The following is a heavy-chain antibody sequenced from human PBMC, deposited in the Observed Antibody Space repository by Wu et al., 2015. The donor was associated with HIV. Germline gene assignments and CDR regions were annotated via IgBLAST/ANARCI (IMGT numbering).Heavy chain of an antibody. J-gene: IGHJ3*02. D-gene: IGHD3-22*01. V-gene: IGHV1-8*01. Sequence: QVQLVQSGAEVKKPGASVKVSCKASGYTFTSYDINWVRQATGQGLEWMGWMNPNSGNTGYAQKFQGRVTMTRNTSISTAYMELSSLRSEDTAVYYCARIPYYDSSGYYSEXDTFDYLGPRDNGHRLF. CDR2: MNPNSGNT. CDR3: ARIPYYDSSGYYSEXDTFDY. CDR1: GYTFTSYD.